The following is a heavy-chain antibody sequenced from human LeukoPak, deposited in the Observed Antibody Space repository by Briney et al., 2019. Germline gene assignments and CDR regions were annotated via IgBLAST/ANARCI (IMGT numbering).Heavy chain of an antibody. J-gene: IGHJ5*02. CDR3: VKAPTVAGSYGWFDP. V-gene: IGHV4-30-4*01. CDR2: IYSGGRT. CDR1: GGSITSGNNY. D-gene: IGHD5-18*01. Sequence: SETLSLTSTVSGGSITSGNNYWNWIRQSPGKGLEWIGFIYSGGRTNYDPFLRSRVVISADASKNQISLRVESMTAADTAVYYCVKAPTVAGSYGWFDPWGQGTLVTVSS.